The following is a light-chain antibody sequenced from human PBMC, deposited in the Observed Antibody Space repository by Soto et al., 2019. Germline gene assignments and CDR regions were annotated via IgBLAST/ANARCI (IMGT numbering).Light chain of an antibody. V-gene: IGLV2-8*01. CDR1: SRDVGTYKY. J-gene: IGLJ1*01. Sequence: QASLTQPPSPSGSPGQSVTISCPGTSRDVGTYKYVSWYQQHPGKAPKLMIYEVTKRPSGVPDRFSGSKSGNTASLTVSGLQAEDEADYYCSSYAGSNNFVFGTGTRSPS. CDR2: EVT. CDR3: SSYAGSNNFV.